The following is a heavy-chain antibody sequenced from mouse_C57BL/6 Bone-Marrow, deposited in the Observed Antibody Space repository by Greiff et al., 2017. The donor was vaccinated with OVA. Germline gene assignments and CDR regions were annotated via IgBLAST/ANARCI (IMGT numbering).Heavy chain of an antibody. V-gene: IGHV1-80*01. J-gene: IGHJ2*01. CDR2: IYPGDGDT. D-gene: IGHD1-1*01. CDR3: ARRAYYYGSSIFDY. CDR1: GYAFSSYW. Sequence: QVQLQQSGAELVKPGASVKISCKASGYAFSSYWMNWVKQRPGKGLEWIGQIYPGDGDTNYNGKFKGKATLTADKSSSTAYMQLSSLTSEDSAVYFCARRAYYYGSSIFDYWGQGTTLTVSS.